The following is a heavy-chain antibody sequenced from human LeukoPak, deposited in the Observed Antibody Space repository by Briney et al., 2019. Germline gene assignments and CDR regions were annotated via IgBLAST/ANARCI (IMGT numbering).Heavy chain of an antibody. J-gene: IGHJ4*02. CDR1: GFTFSSYD. Sequence: GGSLRLSCAASGFTFSSYDMHWVRQAPGKGLEWVSAIGTAGDTYYPGSVKGRFTISRENAKNSLYLQMNSLRAEDTAVYYCARDADYGDNGFDYWGQGTLVTVSS. CDR3: ARDADYGDNGFDY. CDR2: IGTAGDT. D-gene: IGHD4-17*01. V-gene: IGHV3-13*01.